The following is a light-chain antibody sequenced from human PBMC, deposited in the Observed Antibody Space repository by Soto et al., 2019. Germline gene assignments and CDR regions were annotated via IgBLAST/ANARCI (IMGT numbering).Light chain of an antibody. Sequence: QSVLTQPPSVSGAPGQRVTISCTGSRSNIGAGYDVHWYQQLPGTAPKLLIYGNSNRPSGVPDRFSGSKSGTSASLAITGLQAEYEADYYCQSYDSSLSGSWVFGGGTQLTVL. CDR3: QSYDSSLSGSWV. CDR2: GNS. V-gene: IGLV1-40*01. CDR1: RSNIGAGYD. J-gene: IGLJ3*02.